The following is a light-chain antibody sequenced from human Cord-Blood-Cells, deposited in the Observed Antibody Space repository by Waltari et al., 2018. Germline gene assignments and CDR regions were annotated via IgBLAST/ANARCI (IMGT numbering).Light chain of an antibody. CDR3: AAWDDSLSGWV. V-gene: IGLV1-47*01. CDR1: SSNLGSNY. CDR2: RNK. Sequence: QSVLTHPPSASGTPGQRVTIPCSGSSSNLGSNYVYWYHQLPGTAPKLLIYRNKQRPSGVPDRFSGSKSGTSASLAISGRRSEDEADYYCAAWDDSLSGWVFGGGTKLTVL. J-gene: IGLJ3*02.